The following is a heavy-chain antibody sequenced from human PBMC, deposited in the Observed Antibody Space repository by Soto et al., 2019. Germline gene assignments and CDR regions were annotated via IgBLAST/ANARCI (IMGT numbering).Heavy chain of an antibody. J-gene: IGHJ5*02. D-gene: IGHD6-13*01. Sequence: EVQLVESGGGLVKPGGSLRLSCAASGFTFSSYSMNWVRQAPGKGLEWVSSISSSSSYIYYADSVKGRFTISRDNAKNSLYLQMNSLRAEDTAVYYCARAPQAGTWWFDPWGQGTLVTVSS. V-gene: IGHV3-21*01. CDR3: ARAPQAGTWWFDP. CDR1: GFTFSSYS. CDR2: ISSSSSYI.